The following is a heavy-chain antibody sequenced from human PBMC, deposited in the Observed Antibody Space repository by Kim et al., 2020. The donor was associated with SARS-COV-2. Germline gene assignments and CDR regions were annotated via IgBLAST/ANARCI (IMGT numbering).Heavy chain of an antibody. J-gene: IGHJ4*02. V-gene: IGHV3-30*04. CDR3: ARDMFGGLLLGNWNDGVLDY. D-gene: IGHD3-10*02. Sequence: GGSLRLSCAASGFTFSSYAMHWVRQAPGKGLEWVAVISYDGSNKYYADSVKGRFTISRDNSKNTLYLQMNSLRAEDTAVYYCARDMFGGLLLGNWNDGVLDYWGQGTLVTVSS. CDR1: GFTFSSYA. CDR2: ISYDGSNK.